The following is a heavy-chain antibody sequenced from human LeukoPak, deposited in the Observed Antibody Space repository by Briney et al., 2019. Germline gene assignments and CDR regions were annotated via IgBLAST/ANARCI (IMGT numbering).Heavy chain of an antibody. CDR1: GFTVSSNY. D-gene: IGHD1-1*01. CDR3: ARGHNWNDRGAFDI. CDR2: IYSGGST. J-gene: IGHJ3*02. Sequence: GGSLRVSCAASGFTVSSNYMSWVRQAPGQGLERVSSIYSGGSTYYADSVKGRFTISRDSSKNTLYLQMSSLRAEDTAVYYCARGHNWNDRGAFDIWGQGTMVTVSS. V-gene: IGHV3-53*01.